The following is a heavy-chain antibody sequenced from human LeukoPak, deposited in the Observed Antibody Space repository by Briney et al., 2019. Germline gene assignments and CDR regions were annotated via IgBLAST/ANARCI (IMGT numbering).Heavy chain of an antibody. CDR3: AKDKSELFIDS. V-gene: IGHV3-23*01. J-gene: IGHJ4*02. Sequence: GGTLRLSCAASRFTFSSYGMSWVRQAPGKGLEWVSAISGSGGSTYYADSVKGRFTISRDNSKNTLYLQMNSLRAEDTAVYYRAKDKSELFIDSWGQGTLVTVSS. D-gene: IGHD3-10*01. CDR2: ISGSGGST. CDR1: RFTFSSYG.